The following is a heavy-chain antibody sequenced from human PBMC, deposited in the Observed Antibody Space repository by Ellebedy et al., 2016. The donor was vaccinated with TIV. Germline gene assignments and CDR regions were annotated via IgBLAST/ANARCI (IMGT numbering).Heavy chain of an antibody. V-gene: IGHV3-23*01. J-gene: IGHJ5*02. D-gene: IGHD3-22*01. Sequence: GGSLRLXCAASGFTFSSYAMSWVRQAPGKGLEWVSAISGSGGSTYYADSVKGRFTISRDNSKNTLYLQMNSLRAEDTAVYYCANPYYYDSSGYYYDHWGQGTLVTVSS. CDR1: GFTFSSYA. CDR2: ISGSGGST. CDR3: ANPYYYDSSGYYYDH.